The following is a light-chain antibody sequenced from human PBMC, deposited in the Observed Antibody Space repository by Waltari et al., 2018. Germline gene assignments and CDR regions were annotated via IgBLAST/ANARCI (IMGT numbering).Light chain of an antibody. V-gene: IGLV1-44*01. Sequence: QSVLIQPPSASGTPGQRVTISCSGSSSNIGSNVVTWYQQLPGTAPKLLIYSNRRRPSVVPDRVPGYKSGTSASLAISGLQSADEADYYCAAWDDGLNGYVFGIGTTVTVL. CDR3: AAWDDGLNGYV. CDR2: SNR. CDR1: SSNIGSNV. J-gene: IGLJ1*01.